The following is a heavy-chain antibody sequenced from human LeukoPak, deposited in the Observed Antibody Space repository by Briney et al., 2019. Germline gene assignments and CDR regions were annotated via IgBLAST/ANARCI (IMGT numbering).Heavy chain of an antibody. J-gene: IGHJ5*02. V-gene: IGHV3-30*02. Sequence: GGSLRLSCAASGFTFSSYGMHWVRQAPGKGLEWVAFIRYDGSNKYYADSVKGRFTISRDNSKNTLYLQMNSLRAEDTAVYYCAKGTTGTTDSWFDPWGQGTLVTVSS. CDR3: AKGTTGTTDSWFDP. CDR1: GFTFSSYG. CDR2: IRYDGSNK. D-gene: IGHD1-1*01.